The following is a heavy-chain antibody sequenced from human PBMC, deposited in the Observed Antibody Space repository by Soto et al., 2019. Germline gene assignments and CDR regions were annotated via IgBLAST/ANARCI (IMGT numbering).Heavy chain of an antibody. V-gene: IGHV1-69*08. J-gene: IGHJ5*02. CDR2: IIPILGIA. CDR1: GGTFSSYT. Sequence: QVQLVQSGAEVKKPGSSVKVSCKASGGTFSSYTISWVRQAPGQGREWMGRIIPILGIANYAQKFKGRVTITADESTSTAYMELSSLRSEDTAVYYCARESVVVVPAAIGEGAINWFDPWGQGTLVTVSS. CDR3: ARESVVVVPAAIGEGAINWFDP. D-gene: IGHD2-2*01.